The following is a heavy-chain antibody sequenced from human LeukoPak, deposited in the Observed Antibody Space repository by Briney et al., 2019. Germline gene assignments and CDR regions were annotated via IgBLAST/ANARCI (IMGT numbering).Heavy chain of an antibody. CDR1: GYTFTTYG. J-gene: IGHJ3*01. V-gene: IGHV1-18*01. Sequence: ASVNVSCTSSGYTFTTYGISWVRQAPGQGLEWMGLVSGNNGNTNYEQKLQGRVTMTTDTSTNTAYMELRSLRSDATAVYYCARDFYHSGTNWYDFFDVWGQGTMVTVSS. CDR3: ARDFYHSGTNWYDFFDV. D-gene: IGHD3/OR15-3a*01. CDR2: VSGNNGNT.